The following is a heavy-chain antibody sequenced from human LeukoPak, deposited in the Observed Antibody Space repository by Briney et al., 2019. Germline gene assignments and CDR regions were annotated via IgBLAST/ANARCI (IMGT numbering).Heavy chain of an antibody. V-gene: IGHV1-69*05. J-gene: IGHJ5*02. CDR1: GGTFSSYA. Sequence: SVKVSCKASGGTFSSYAISWVRQAPGQGLEWMGGIIPIFGTANYAQKFQDRVTITTDESTSTAYMELSSVISEDTAVYYCARGAAYCGGDCSNNWFDPWGQGTLVTVSS. CDR3: ARGAAYCGGDCSNNWFDP. CDR2: IIPIFGTA. D-gene: IGHD2-21*02.